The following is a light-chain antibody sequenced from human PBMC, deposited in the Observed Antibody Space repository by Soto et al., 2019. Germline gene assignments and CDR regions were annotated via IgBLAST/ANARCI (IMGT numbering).Light chain of an antibody. CDR2: WAS. CDR3: QQYYSVPYS. V-gene: IGKV4-1*01. CDR1: QSVLHPSNNRNS. J-gene: IGKJ2*03. Sequence: IVMTQSPESLPVSLGERATINCKSSQSVLHPSNNRNSLAWYFQKPGQPPKVLMYWASTRESGVPDRFSGSGSGTDFTLTITRLQAEDVAVYYGQQYYSVPYSFGQGTKLEIK.